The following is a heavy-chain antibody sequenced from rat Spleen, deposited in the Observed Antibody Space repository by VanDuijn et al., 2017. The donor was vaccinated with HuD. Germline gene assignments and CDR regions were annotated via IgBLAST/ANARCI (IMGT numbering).Heavy chain of an antibody. CDR3: ARHGSYGGSPHYFDY. V-gene: IGHV5-29*01. CDR1: GFTFSNYG. D-gene: IGHD1-11*01. Sequence: EVQLVESGGGLVQPGRSLKLSCAASGFTFSNYGMAWVRQAPTKGLEWVATINYAGSNTYYRDSVKGRFTISRDNAKNTQYLQMDSLRSEDTATYYCARHGSYGGSPHYFDYWGQGVMVTVSS. CDR2: INYAGSNT. J-gene: IGHJ2*01.